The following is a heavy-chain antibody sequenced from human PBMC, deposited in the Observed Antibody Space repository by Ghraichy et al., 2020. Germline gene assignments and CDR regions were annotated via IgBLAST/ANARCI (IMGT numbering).Heavy chain of an antibody. V-gene: IGHV3-23*01. Sequence: GESLNISCAASGFTFSSYAMSWVRQAPGKGLEWVSAISGSGGSTYYADSVKGRFTISRDNSKNTLYLQMNSLRAEDTAVYYCAKAVNDYGDTSLHYWGQGTLVTVSS. CDR3: AKAVNDYGDTSLHY. J-gene: IGHJ4*02. CDR1: GFTFSSYA. D-gene: IGHD4-17*01. CDR2: ISGSGGST.